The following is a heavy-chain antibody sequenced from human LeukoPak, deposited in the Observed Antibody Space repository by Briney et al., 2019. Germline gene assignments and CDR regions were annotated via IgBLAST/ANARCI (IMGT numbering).Heavy chain of an antibody. V-gene: IGHV4-39*07. CDR1: GGSISSSSYY. CDR2: IYYSGST. CDR3: ARDSGIAVAY. J-gene: IGHJ4*02. D-gene: IGHD6-19*01. Sequence: SETLSLTCTVSGGSISSSSYYWGWIRQPPGKGLEWIGSIYYSGSTYYNPSLKSRVTISVDTSKNQFSLKLSSVTAADTAVYYCARDSGIAVAYWGQGTLVTVSS.